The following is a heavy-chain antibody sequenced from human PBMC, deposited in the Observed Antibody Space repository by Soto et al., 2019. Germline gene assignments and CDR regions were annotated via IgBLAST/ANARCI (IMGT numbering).Heavy chain of an antibody. D-gene: IGHD3-3*01. CDR1: GYTFTGYY. Sequence: ASVKVSCKASGYTFTGYYMHWVRQAPGQGLEWMGWINPNSGGTNYAQKFQGWVTMTRDTSISTAYMELSRLRSDDTAVYYCARVLGMITIFGVVNTEEDYYYYGMDVWGQGTTVTVSS. CDR2: INPNSGGT. V-gene: IGHV1-2*04. J-gene: IGHJ6*02. CDR3: ARVLGMITIFGVVNTEEDYYYYGMDV.